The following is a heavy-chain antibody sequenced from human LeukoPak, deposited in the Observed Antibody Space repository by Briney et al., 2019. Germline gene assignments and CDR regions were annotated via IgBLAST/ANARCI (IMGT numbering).Heavy chain of an antibody. J-gene: IGHJ4*02. CDR3: ARLAYYFEY. V-gene: IGHV3-9*01. Sequence: GGSLRLSCAASGFTFDDYAMHWVRQAPGKGLEWVSGISWNSGSIGYADSVKGRFTISRDNAKNSLYLQMNSLRAEDTAVYYCARLAYYFEYWGQGTLVTVSS. CDR1: GFTFDDYA. CDR2: ISWNSGSI.